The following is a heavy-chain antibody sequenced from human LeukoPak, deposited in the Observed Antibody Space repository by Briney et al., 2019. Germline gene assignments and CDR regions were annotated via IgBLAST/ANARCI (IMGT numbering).Heavy chain of an antibody. Sequence: SETLSLTCAVYGGSFSGYYWSWIRQPPGKGLEWIGYIYYSGSTNYNPSLKSRVTISVDTSKNQFSLKLSSVTAANTAVYYCARTGIAARLDVWGQGTTVTVSS. J-gene: IGHJ6*02. CDR2: IYYSGST. V-gene: IGHV4-59*01. CDR1: GGSFSGYY. D-gene: IGHD6-6*01. CDR3: ARTGIAARLDV.